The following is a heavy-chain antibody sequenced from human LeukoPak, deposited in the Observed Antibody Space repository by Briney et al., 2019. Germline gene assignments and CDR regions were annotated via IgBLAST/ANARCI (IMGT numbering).Heavy chain of an antibody. D-gene: IGHD1-1*01. CDR2: TYYRSKWYN. CDR1: GDSVAINSAA. V-gene: IGHV6-1*01. CDR3: ARDPVTKNAGWSFDL. Sequence: SQTLSLTCAISGDSVAINSAAWNWIRQSPSRGLEWLGRTYYRSKWYNAYAVSVKSRISINPDTSKNQVSLQLNSVTPEDTAVYYCARDPVTKNAGWSFDLWGRGTFVTVST. J-gene: IGHJ2*01.